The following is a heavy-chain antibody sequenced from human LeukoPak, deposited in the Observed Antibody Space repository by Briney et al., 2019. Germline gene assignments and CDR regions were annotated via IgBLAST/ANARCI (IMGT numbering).Heavy chain of an antibody. J-gene: IGHJ4*02. D-gene: IGHD6-13*01. V-gene: IGHV3-53*01. CDR1: GFTVSSNY. CDR3: VRGQATAWGLDY. CDR2: IYSGGST. Sequence: GGSLRLSCAASGFTVSSNYMSWVRQAPGKGLEWVSVIYSGGSTYYADSVKGRFTISRDNSKNTLYLQMNSLRAEDTALYYCVRGQATAWGLDYWGQGTLVTVSS.